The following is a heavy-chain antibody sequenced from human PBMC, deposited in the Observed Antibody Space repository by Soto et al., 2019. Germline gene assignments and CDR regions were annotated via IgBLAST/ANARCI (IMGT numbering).Heavy chain of an antibody. CDR3: SSPTGNY. V-gene: IGHV1-69*13. J-gene: IGHJ4*02. CDR2: IVPIFGTP. Sequence: SSVKVSCKASGDTFGTAAITWVRQAPGQGREWIGGIVPIFGTPNYAQKFQGRVIVTADEYSRTGYMELSSLTSEDTAVYYCSSPTGNYWGPGTLVTVSS. CDR1: GDTFGTAA.